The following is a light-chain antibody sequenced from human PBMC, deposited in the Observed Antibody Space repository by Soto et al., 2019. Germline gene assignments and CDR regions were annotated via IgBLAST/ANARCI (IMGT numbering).Light chain of an antibody. Sequence: QSVLTQPASVSGSPGQSIAISCTGTSSDVGSYDRVSWYQRHPGKAPKLMIYEDTKRPSGISNRFSGSKSGNTASLTISGLQAEDEADYYCCSFSGGTTGVFGGGTKVTVL. CDR2: EDT. V-gene: IGLV2-23*01. CDR3: CSFSGGTTGV. CDR1: SSDVGSYDR. J-gene: IGLJ3*02.